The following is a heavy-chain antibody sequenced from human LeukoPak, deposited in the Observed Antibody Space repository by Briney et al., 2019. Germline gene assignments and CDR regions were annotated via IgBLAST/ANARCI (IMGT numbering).Heavy chain of an antibody. CDR3: ARGLFYSGYEIDY. D-gene: IGHD5-12*01. Sequence: PSETLSLTCTVSGGSISSSSYYWGWIRQPPGKGLEWIGSIYYSGSTYYNPSLKSRVTISVDTSKNQFSLKLSSVTAADTAVYYCARGLFYSGYEIDYWGQGTLVTVSS. CDR1: GGSISSSSYY. J-gene: IGHJ4*02. CDR2: IYYSGST. V-gene: IGHV4-39*07.